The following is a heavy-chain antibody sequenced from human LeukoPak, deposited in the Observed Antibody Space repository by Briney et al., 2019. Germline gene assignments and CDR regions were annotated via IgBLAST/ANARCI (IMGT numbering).Heavy chain of an antibody. V-gene: IGHV3-23*01. CDR1: GFTFRTHA. CDR3: AKDGYYSSAIHFARLHFDL. D-gene: IGHD3-3*01. Sequence: GGSLRLSCAASGFTFRTHAMNWIRQTPGKGLEWLSVISGDVQTTTYASSVKGRFTISRDNSKNTLYLEMNSLRVEDTAIYYCAKDGYYSSAIHFARLHFDLWGRGTRVTVSS. J-gene: IGHJ2*01. CDR2: ISGDVQTT.